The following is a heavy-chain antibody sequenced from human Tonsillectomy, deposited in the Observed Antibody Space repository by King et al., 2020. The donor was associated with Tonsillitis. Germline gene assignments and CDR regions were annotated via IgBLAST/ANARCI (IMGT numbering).Heavy chain of an antibody. V-gene: IGHV3-23*04. D-gene: IGHD3-10*01. CDR1: GFTFSSYA. J-gene: IGHJ6*03. CDR3: ANGLYGSGSYSPYYYYMDV. CDR2: ISGSGGST. Sequence: VQLVESGGGLVQPGGSLRLSCAASGFTFSSYAMSWVRQAPGKGLEWVSAISGSGGSTYYADSVKGRFTISRDNSKNTLYLQMNSLRAEDTAVYYCANGLYGSGSYSPYYYYMDVWGKGTTVTVSS.